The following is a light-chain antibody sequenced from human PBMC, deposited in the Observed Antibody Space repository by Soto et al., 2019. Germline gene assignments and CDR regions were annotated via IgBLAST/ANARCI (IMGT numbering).Light chain of an antibody. CDR3: QEASRIPIT. Sequence: DIQMTQSRSSVSASVVDRFTITFLASQDIRSSLAWYQQRPGKAPNLLIYAASTLQSGVPSRFSGSGSGTDFTLTISYLQAEDFGTYYCQEASRIPITFGQGTRLEI. CDR2: AAS. V-gene: IGKV1-12*01. J-gene: IGKJ5*01. CDR1: QDIRSS.